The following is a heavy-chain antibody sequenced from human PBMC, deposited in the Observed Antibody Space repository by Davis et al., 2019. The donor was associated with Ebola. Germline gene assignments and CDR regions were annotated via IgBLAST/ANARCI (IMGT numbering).Heavy chain of an antibody. CDR1: GYTFTSYG. CDR2: ISAYNGNT. D-gene: IGHD2-8*01. V-gene: IGHV1-18*01. CDR3: ARDIGLMVYAHNWFDP. Sequence: AASVKVSCKASGYTFTSYGISWVRQAPGQGLEWMGWISAYNGNTNYAQKLQGRVTMTTDTSTSTAYMELSSLRSEDTAVYYCARDIGLMVYAHNWFDPWGQGTLVTVSS. J-gene: IGHJ5*02.